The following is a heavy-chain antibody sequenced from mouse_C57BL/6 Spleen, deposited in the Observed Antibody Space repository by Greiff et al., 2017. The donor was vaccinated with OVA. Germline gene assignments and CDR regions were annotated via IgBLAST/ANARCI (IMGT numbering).Heavy chain of an antibody. CDR2: ISDGGSYT. Sequence: EVKLVESGGGLVKPGASLKLSCAASGFTFSSYAMSWVRQTPEKRLEWVATISDGGSYTYYPNNVKGRFTISRDNAKNNLYLQMSNLKSEDTAMYYYAREVLAGTRFYDCWGQGATLPV. J-gene: IGHJ2*01. CDR1: GFTFSSYA. D-gene: IGHD4-1*01. V-gene: IGHV5-4*01. CDR3: AREVLAGTRFYDC.